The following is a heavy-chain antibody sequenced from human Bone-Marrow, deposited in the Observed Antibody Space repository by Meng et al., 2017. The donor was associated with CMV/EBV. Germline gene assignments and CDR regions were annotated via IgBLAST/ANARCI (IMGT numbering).Heavy chain of an antibody. CDR2: IYSGGST. D-gene: IGHD2-2*01. Sequence: GESLKISCAASGFTFSSYAMHWVRQAPGKGLEWVSVIYSGGSTYYADSVKGRFTISRDNSKNTLYLQMNSLRAEDTAVYYCARAPVVPAADTYYYYGMDVWGQGTTVTVSS. V-gene: IGHV3-66*02. CDR1: GFTFSSYA. J-gene: IGHJ6*02. CDR3: ARAPVVPAADTYYYYGMDV.